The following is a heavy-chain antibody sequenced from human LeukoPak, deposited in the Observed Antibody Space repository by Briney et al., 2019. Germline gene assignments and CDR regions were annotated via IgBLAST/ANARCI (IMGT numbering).Heavy chain of an antibody. Sequence: ASVKVSCKASGHTFTGYYMHWVRQAPGQGLEWMGWINPNSGGTNYAQKFQGRVTMTRDTSISTAYMELSRLRSDDTAVYYCARIPIVVVPAAQVDNWFDPWGQGTLVTVSS. CDR2: INPNSGGT. D-gene: IGHD2-2*01. CDR3: ARIPIVVVPAAQVDNWFDP. V-gene: IGHV1-2*02. J-gene: IGHJ5*02. CDR1: GHTFTGYY.